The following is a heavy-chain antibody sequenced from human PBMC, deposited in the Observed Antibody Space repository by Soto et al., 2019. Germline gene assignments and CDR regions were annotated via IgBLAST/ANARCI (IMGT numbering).Heavy chain of an antibody. D-gene: IGHD3-22*01. CDR1: GGSISSGNW. CDR3: TRESYDDSSGYYDLDY. CDR2: IHHSGST. Sequence: QVQLQESGPGLVKPSGTLSLTCAVSGGSISSGNWWSWVRQTPGKGLEWIGEIHHSGSTNYNPSLKSPVTISVDKSKNQFSLKLNSVTAADTAVYHCTRESYDDSSGYYDLDYWGQGTLVTVSS. V-gene: IGHV4-4*02. J-gene: IGHJ4*02.